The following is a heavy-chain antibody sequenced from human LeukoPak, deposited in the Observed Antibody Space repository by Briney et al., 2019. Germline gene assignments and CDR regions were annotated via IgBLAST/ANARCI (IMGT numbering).Heavy chain of an antibody. J-gene: IGHJ5*02. CDR3: ARVDLLWFGEPKGFDP. V-gene: IGHV4-59*12. CDR1: GGSISGYY. Sequence: PSETLSLTCTVSGGSISGYYWSWIRQPPGKGLEWIAYIYYNGISNYNPSLKSRVTISVDKSKNQFSLKLSSVTAADTAVYYCARVDLLWFGEPKGFDPWGQGTLVTVSS. D-gene: IGHD3-10*01. CDR2: IYYNGIS.